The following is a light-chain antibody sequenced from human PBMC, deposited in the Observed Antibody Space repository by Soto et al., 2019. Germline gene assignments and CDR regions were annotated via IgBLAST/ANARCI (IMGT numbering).Light chain of an antibody. J-gene: IGLJ2*01. V-gene: IGLV2-14*03. Sequence: QSVLTQPASVSGSPGQSITISCTGTSSDIGAYNFVSWYQQHPGKAPKLMLYDVNIRPSGVSNRFPGSKSGNTASLTISGLQAEDEADYYCTSWTTSTTMIFGGGIQLTVL. CDR3: TSWTTSTTMI. CDR1: SSDIGAYNF. CDR2: DVN.